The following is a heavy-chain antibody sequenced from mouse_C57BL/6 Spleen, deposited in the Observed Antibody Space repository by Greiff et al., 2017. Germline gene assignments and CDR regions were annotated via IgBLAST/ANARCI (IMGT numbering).Heavy chain of an antibody. CDR3: ARRYGSSYFDV. V-gene: IGHV1-55*01. Sequence: QVQLKESGAELVKPGASVKMSCKASGYTFTSYWITWVKQRPGQGLEWIGDIYPGSGSTNYNEKFKSKATLTVDTSSSTAYMQLSSLTSEDSAVYYCARRYGSSYFDVWGTGTTVTVSS. J-gene: IGHJ1*03. D-gene: IGHD1-1*01. CDR2: IYPGSGST. CDR1: GYTFTSYW.